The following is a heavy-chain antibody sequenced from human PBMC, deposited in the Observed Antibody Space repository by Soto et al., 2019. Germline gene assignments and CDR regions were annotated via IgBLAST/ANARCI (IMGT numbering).Heavy chain of an antibody. CDR2: IYYLGNT. D-gene: IGHD2-8*01. CDR1: GGSISSGSSY. J-gene: IGHJ1*01. V-gene: IGHV4-39*01. Sequence: PSETLSLTCTVSGGSISSGSSYWGWIRQPPGKGLEWIGSIYYLGNTYYNPSLGGRVSISVDTSKNQFSLKLKSVTAADTAVFYCAVLFPYVSRRYHLTYLGQGTLVTVSS. CDR3: AVLFPYVSRRYHLTY.